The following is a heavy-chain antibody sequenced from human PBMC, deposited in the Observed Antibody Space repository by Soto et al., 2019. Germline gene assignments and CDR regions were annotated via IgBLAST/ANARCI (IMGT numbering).Heavy chain of an antibody. J-gene: IGHJ4*02. D-gene: IGHD3-22*01. Sequence: QVQLQESGPGLVKPSETLSLTCTVSGGSISNYYWSWIRQPPGKGLEWIGHIFYSGLTSYNPSLKSRVSKSVDTSNNPFSLKLTSVNAADAAMYYCARSHYYVSGEFDYWGQGTLVTVSS. CDR2: IFYSGLT. CDR1: GGSISNYY. CDR3: ARSHYYVSGEFDY. V-gene: IGHV4-59*01.